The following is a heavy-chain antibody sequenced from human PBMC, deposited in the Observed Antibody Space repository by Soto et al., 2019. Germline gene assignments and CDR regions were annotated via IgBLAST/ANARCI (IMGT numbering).Heavy chain of an antibody. Sequence: PSETLSLTCSVSGGSISSIVYYWGWIRQPPGKGLEWIGTIYYTGSTYYNPSLKSRVTISVDTSKNQFSLKLSSVTAADTAVYYCSRFPTYGDYGRGYFDNWGRGTLVNVSS. CDR2: IYYTGST. V-gene: IGHV4-39*01. D-gene: IGHD4-17*01. CDR1: GGSISSIVYY. J-gene: IGHJ4*02. CDR3: SRFPTYGDYGRGYFDN.